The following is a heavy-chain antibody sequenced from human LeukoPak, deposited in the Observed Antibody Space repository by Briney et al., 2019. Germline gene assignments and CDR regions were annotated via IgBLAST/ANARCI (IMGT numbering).Heavy chain of an antibody. CDR1: GGSINSSSYY. D-gene: IGHD6-13*01. CDR2: IYSSGNT. CDR3: ARAAAGIGGFDY. V-gene: IGHV4-39*07. J-gene: IGHJ4*02. Sequence: SETLSLTCTVSGGSINSSSYYWGWIRQPPGKGLEWIGSIYSSGNTYYNPSLKSRVTMSVGTSKNQFSLKLSSVTAADTAVYYCARAAAGIGGFDYWGQGTLVTVSS.